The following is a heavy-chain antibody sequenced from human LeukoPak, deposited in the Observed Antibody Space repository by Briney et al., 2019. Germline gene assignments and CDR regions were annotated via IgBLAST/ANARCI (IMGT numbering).Heavy chain of an antibody. CDR3: ARAPHAVAGTVYFDY. CDR1: GDSVSSNGAA. D-gene: IGHD6-19*01. J-gene: IGHJ4*02. Sequence: SQTLSLTCAISGDSVSSNGAAWNWIRQSPSRGLEWLGRTFYRSRWYNDYATSVRSRINITPDTSNNQFSLQLNSVTPEDTAVYYCARAPHAVAGTVYFDYWDQGTLVTVSS. CDR2: TFYRSRWYN. V-gene: IGHV6-1*01.